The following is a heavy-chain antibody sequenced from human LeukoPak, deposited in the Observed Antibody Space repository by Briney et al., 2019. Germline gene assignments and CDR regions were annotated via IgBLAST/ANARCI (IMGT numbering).Heavy chain of an antibody. CDR2: ITSSSSYI. D-gene: IGHD1-26*01. CDR3: ARDRYRSIDY. V-gene: IGHV3-21*01. CDR1: GFTFSSYS. Sequence: GGSLRLSCAASGFTFSSYSMNWVRQAPGKGLEWVSSITSSSSYISYEDSVKGRFTISRDNAKNSLYLQMNSLRAEDTSVYYCARDRYRSIDYWGQGTLVAVSS. J-gene: IGHJ4*02.